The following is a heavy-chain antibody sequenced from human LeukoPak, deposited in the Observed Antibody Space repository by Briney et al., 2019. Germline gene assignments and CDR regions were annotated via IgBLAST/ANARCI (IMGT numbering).Heavy chain of an antibody. CDR1: GGSFTSYY. CDR3: ARGINFWSGYPPHY. CDR2: INHSGST. Sequence: SETLSLTCAVYGGSFTSYYWSWIRQPPGKGLEWIGEINHSGSTNYNPSLKSRVTISVDTSKNQFSLKVSSVTAADTAVYYCARGINFWSGYPPHYWGQGSLVTVSS. D-gene: IGHD3-3*01. V-gene: IGHV4-34*01. J-gene: IGHJ4*02.